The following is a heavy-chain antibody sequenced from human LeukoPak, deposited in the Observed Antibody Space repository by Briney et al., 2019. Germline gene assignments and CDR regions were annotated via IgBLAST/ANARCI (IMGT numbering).Heavy chain of an antibody. J-gene: IGHJ4*02. D-gene: IGHD3-9*01. CDR3: AKGSGYDTDFDY. V-gene: IGHV3-23*01. CDR2: IGGNT. CDR1: RFTFRNYA. Sequence: GGSLRLSCAASRFTFRNYAMNWVRQAPGKGLEWVSSIGGNTYYADSVKGRFTISRDNSKNTLFLQMDSLRAGDTALYYCAKGSGYDTDFDYWGQGTLVTVSS.